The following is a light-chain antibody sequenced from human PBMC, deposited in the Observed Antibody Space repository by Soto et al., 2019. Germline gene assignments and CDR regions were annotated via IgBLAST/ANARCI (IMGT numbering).Light chain of an antibody. CDR3: QQYGDLPWT. V-gene: IGKV3-20*01. J-gene: IGKJ1*01. CDR1: QSVSNNY. Sequence: EIVLTQSPGTLSLSPGERATLSFRASQSVSNNYLAWYQQKPGQAPRLLIYDASSRATGIPDRFSGSGSVTDFTLTINRLEPEDFAVYYCQQYGDLPWTFGQGTKVDIK. CDR2: DAS.